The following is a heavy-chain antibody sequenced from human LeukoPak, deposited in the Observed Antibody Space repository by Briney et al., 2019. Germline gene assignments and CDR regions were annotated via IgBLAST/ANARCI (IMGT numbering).Heavy chain of an antibody. J-gene: IGHJ4*02. Sequence: GGSLRLSCAASGFTFSSYEMNWVRQAPGNGLEWVSYISSSGSTIYYADSVKGRFTISRDNAKNSLYLQMNSLRAEDTAVYYCARDLSPSDYWGQGTLVTVSS. CDR2: ISSSGSTI. V-gene: IGHV3-48*03. CDR1: GFTFSSYE. CDR3: ARDLSPSDY.